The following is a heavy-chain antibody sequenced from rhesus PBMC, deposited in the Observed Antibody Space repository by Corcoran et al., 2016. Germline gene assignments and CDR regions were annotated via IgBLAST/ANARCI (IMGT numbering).Heavy chain of an antibody. CDR1: GFSLSTSGLG. Sequence: QVTLKESGPALVKPTQTLTLTCTFSGFSLSTSGLGVGWIRPPSWKTLEWLAHIYWNDDKYFRTSLKSRLTISKDTSKNQVVLTMTNMDPVDTATYYCAHTGVVLTQIDYWGQGVLVTVSS. D-gene: IGHD2-27*01. J-gene: IGHJ4*01. CDR2: IYWNDDK. CDR3: AHTGVVLTQIDY. V-gene: IGHV2-1*01.